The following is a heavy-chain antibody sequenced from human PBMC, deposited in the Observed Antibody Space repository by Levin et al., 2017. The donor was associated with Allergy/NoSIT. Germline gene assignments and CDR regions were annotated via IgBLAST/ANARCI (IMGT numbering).Heavy chain of an antibody. V-gene: IGHV1-18*01. D-gene: IGHD3-10*01. CDR2: ISPYKADT. J-gene: IGHJ2*01. CDR3: ARGLLFFDL. CDR1: GYSFTSYG. Sequence: GASVKVSCKASGYSFTSYGLTWVRQAPGQGLEWMGWISPYKADTKYSQRLQGRVAMTTDMSTSTAYMELRSLRSDDTAVYFCARGLLFFDLWGRGTMVTVSS.